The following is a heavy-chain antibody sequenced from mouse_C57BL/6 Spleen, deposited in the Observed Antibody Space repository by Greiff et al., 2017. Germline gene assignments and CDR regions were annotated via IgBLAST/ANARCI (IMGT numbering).Heavy chain of an antibody. Sequence: VKLMESGPELVKPGASVKISCKASGYAFSSSWMNWVKQRPGKGLERIGRIYPGDGDTNYNGKFKGKATLTADKSSSTAYMQLSSLTSEDSAVYFCARRPYDYDGYYFDYWGQGTTLTVSS. D-gene: IGHD2-4*01. CDR1: GYAFSSSW. CDR3: ARRPYDYDGYYFDY. J-gene: IGHJ2*01. V-gene: IGHV1-82*01. CDR2: IYPGDGDT.